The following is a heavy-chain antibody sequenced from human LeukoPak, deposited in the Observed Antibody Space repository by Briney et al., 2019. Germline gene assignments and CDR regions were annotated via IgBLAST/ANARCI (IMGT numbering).Heavy chain of an antibody. Sequence: ASVKVSCKASGYTFTGYYMHWVRQAPGQGLEWMGRIIPILGIANYAQKFQGRVTITADKSTSTAYMELSSLRSEDTAVYYCASPGPHIVVVPAAMGYYYGMDVWGQGTTVTVSS. V-gene: IGHV1-69*02. D-gene: IGHD2-2*01. CDR1: GYTFTGYY. J-gene: IGHJ6*02. CDR2: IIPILGIA. CDR3: ASPGPHIVVVPAAMGYYYGMDV.